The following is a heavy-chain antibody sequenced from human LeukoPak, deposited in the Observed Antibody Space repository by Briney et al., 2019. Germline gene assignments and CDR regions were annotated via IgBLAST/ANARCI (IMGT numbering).Heavy chain of an antibody. V-gene: IGHV1-2*02. J-gene: IGHJ4*02. D-gene: IGHD6-19*01. CDR3: ARASSGWYEGYFDY. Sequence: GASMKVSCKASGYTFTGYYMHWVRQAPGQGLEWMGWINPNSGGTNYAQKFQGRVTMTRDTSISTAYMELSRLRSDDTAVYYCARASSGWYEGYFDYWGQGTLVTVSS. CDR1: GYTFTGYY. CDR2: INPNSGGT.